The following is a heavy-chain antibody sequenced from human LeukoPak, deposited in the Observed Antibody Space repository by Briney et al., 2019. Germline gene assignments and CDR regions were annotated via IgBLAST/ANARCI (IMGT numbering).Heavy chain of an antibody. Sequence: GGSLRLSCAASGFTFSSYGVHWVRQAPGNGLEWVAFIRYDGSNKYYADSVKGRFTISRDNSKNTLYLQMNSLRAEDTAVYYCAKEGDYYDSSGPDYWGQGTLATVSS. D-gene: IGHD3-22*01. CDR2: IRYDGSNK. J-gene: IGHJ4*02. CDR3: AKEGDYYDSSGPDY. V-gene: IGHV3-30*02. CDR1: GFTFSSYG.